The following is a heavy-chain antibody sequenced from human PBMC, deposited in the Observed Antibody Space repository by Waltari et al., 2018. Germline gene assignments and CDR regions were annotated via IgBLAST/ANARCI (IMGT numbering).Heavy chain of an antibody. Sequence: QVQLVESGGGLVKPGGSLRLSCAASGFTFRAWYMTWIRQAPGKGLEYISYMSNSGNRKLYADSVRGRFTVSRDHASNSVYLQMDSLRSEDTAVYYCARDFSHNGMDVWGQGTTVIVSS. V-gene: IGHV3-11*01. J-gene: IGHJ6*02. CDR1: GFTFRAWY. CDR2: MSNSGNRK. CDR3: ARDFSHNGMDV.